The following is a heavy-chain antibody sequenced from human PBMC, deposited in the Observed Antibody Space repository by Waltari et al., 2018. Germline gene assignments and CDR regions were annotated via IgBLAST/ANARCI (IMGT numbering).Heavy chain of an antibody. CDR3: AKDNPIAAAGHPHY. Sequence: EVQLLESGGGLVQPGGSLSLSCAASGFTFSSSAMSWVRPAPGKGLEWVSAISGSGGSTYYADSVKGRFTISRDNSKNTLYLQMNSLRAEDTAVYYCAKDNPIAAAGHPHYWGQGTLVTVSS. D-gene: IGHD6-13*01. V-gene: IGHV3-23*01. J-gene: IGHJ4*02. CDR2: ISGSGGST. CDR1: GFTFSSSA.